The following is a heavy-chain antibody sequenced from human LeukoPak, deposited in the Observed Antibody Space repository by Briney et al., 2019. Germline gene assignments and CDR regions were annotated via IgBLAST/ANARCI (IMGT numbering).Heavy chain of an antibody. CDR3: GRDRRRELVHAFDI. D-gene: IGHD1-7*01. J-gene: IGHJ3*02. CDR1: GVSTSSYH. CDR2: IDYSGNT. Sequence: SETLSLTCTISGVSTSSYHWSWIRQPPGKGLEWIAYIDYSGNTNYNPSLKSRVTISVDTSKNQFSMKLSSVTTADTAVYYCGRDRRRELVHAFDIWGQGTMVTVSS. V-gene: IGHV4-59*01.